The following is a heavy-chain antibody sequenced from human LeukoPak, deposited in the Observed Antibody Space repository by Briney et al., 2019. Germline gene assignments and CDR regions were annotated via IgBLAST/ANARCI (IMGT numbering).Heavy chain of an antibody. CDR1: GDSISSSSYY. Sequence: PAESLSLTCTVSGDSISSSSYYWGWIRQPPGKGLEWIGSIYYSGSTYYNPSLKSRVNIPIDTSQNQFSLNLSSVTAADTAVYYCAINSGGENYYYYYYIHVWGKGTTVTVSS. D-gene: IGHD6-19*01. CDR2: IYYSGST. CDR3: AINSGGENYYYYYYIHV. J-gene: IGHJ6*03. V-gene: IGHV4-39*01.